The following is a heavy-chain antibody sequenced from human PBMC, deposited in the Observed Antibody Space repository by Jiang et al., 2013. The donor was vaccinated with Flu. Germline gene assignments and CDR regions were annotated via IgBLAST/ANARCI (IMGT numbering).Heavy chain of an antibody. J-gene: IGHJ6*02. D-gene: IGHD3-10*01. CDR1: GGYIRSGGYY. CDR2: IFYSGTT. CDR3: AREESIMVRGVNGMDV. V-gene: IGHV4-31*03. Sequence: GLVKPSQTLSLTCSVSGGYIRSGGYYWSWIRQNPGKGLEWIGYIFYSGTTSYNPSLQSRVTISVDTSKNQFSLTLSAVTAADTAVYYCAREESIMVRGVNGMDVWGQGTTVTVSS.